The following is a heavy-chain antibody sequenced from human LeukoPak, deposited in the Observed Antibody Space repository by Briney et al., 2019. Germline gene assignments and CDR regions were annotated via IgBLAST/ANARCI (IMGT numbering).Heavy chain of an antibody. J-gene: IGHJ5*02. V-gene: IGHV4-59*01. CDR3: ARDPHYYDSSGYRVNWFDP. CDR2: IYYSGST. Sequence: SETLSLTCTVSGGSITNYYWNWIRQPPGKGLEWIGYIYYSGSTNYNPSLKSRVTISVDTSKNQFSLKLSPVTAADTAVYYCARDPHYYDSSGYRVNWFDPWGQGTLVTVSS. CDR1: GGSITNYY. D-gene: IGHD3-22*01.